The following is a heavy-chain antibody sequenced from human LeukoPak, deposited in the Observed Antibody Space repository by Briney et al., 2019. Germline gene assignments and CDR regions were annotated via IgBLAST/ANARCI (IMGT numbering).Heavy chain of an antibody. V-gene: IGHV1-8*01. CDR2: MNPNSGNT. CDR3: ARSLSLGYCSSTSCAHFDY. J-gene: IGHJ4*02. Sequence: ASVRVSCKASGYTFTSYDINWVRQATGQGLEWMGWMNPNSGNTGYAQKFQGRVTMTRNTSISTAYMELSSLRSEDTAVYYCARSLSLGYCSSTSCAHFDYWGQGTLVTVSS. CDR1: GYTFTSYD. D-gene: IGHD2-2*01.